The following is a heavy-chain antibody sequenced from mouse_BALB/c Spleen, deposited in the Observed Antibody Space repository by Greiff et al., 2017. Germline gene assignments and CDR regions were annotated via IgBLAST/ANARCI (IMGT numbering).Heavy chain of an antibody. D-gene: IGHD1-2*01. Sequence: QVQLKQSGAELVRPGTSVKISCKASGYTFTNYWLGWVKQRPGHGLEWIGDIYPGGGYTNYNEKFKGKATLTADTSSSTAYMQLSSLTSEDSAVYFCARLYYGYGYYAMDYWGQGTSVTVSS. CDR2: IYPGGGYT. J-gene: IGHJ4*01. V-gene: IGHV1-63*02. CDR3: ARLYYGYGYYAMDY. CDR1: GYTFTNYW.